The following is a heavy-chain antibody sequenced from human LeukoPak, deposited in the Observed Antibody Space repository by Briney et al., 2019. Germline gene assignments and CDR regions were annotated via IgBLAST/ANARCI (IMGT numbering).Heavy chain of an antibody. D-gene: IGHD2-15*01. V-gene: IGHV4-59*01. CDR3: ARGYCSGGSCYSRLNWFDP. CDR1: GGSISSYY. J-gene: IGHJ5*02. CDR2: IYYSGST. Sequence: SETLSLTCTVSGGSISSYYWSWIRQPPGKGLEWIGYIYYSGSTNYNPSLKSRVTISVDTSKNQFSLKLSSVPAADTAVYYCARGYCSGGSCYSRLNWFDPWGQGTLVTVSS.